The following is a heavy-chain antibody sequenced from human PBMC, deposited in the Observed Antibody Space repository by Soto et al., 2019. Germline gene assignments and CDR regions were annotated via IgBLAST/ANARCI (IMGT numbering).Heavy chain of an antibody. Sequence: GESLKISWRTSGYRFTSYWIAWVRQMPGKGLEWMGIIFPSDSDTRYSPSFQGQVTISADRSTSTVFLQWASLKASDTAVYFCARKDKSGYFNWFDPWGQGTLVTVSS. CDR2: IFPSDSDT. V-gene: IGHV5-51*01. D-gene: IGHD3-22*01. CDR1: GYRFTSYW. CDR3: ARKDKSGYFNWFDP. J-gene: IGHJ5*02.